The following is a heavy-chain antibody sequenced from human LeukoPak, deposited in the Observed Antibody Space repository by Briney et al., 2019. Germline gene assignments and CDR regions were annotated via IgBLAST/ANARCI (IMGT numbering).Heavy chain of an antibody. J-gene: IGHJ4*02. D-gene: IGHD2-15*01. CDR3: ARDSICSGESCYSDY. V-gene: IGHV3-53*01. Sequence: PGGSLRLSCAPSGLTVSGNYMSWVRQAPGRGLEWVSSIYGGGSTYYANSVKGRFTISIDNSKNTLYLQMNSLRAEDTAVYYCARDSICSGESCYSDYWGQGTLVTVSS. CDR1: GLTVSGNY. CDR2: IYGGGST.